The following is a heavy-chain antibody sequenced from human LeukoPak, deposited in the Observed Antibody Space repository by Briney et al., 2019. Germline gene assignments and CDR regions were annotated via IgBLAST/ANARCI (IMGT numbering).Heavy chain of an antibody. CDR1: GFTFSSYA. J-gene: IGHJ4*02. CDR2: ISYDGSNK. CDR3: ARADIVVVPAAMGFDY. V-gene: IGHV3-30-3*01. Sequence: TGGSLRLSCAASGFTFSSYAMSWVRQAPGKGLEWVAVISYDGSNKYYADSVKGRFTISRDNSKNTLYLQMNSLRAEDTAVYYCARADIVVVPAAMGFDYWGQGTLVTVSS. D-gene: IGHD2-2*01.